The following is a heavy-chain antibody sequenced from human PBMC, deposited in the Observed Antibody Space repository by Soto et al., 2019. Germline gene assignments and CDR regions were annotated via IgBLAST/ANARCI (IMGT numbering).Heavy chain of an antibody. CDR3: AKGRGGYTDYYYYMGV. CDR2: ISGSGGST. D-gene: IGHD1-26*01. J-gene: IGHJ6*03. CDR1: GFPFSSYA. V-gene: IGHV3-23*01. Sequence: GGSLRLSCAASGFPFSSYAMSWVRQAPGKGLEWVSAISGSGGSTYYADSVKGRFTISRDNSKNTLYLQMNSLRAEDTAVYYCAKGRGGYTDYYYYMGVWGKGTTVTVSS.